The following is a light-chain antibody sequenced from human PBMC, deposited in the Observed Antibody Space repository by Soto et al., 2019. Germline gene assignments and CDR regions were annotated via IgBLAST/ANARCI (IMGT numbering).Light chain of an antibody. J-gene: IGLJ2*01. V-gene: IGLV4-69*01. CDR3: QTWGTGVV. CDR1: SGHSSYA. Sequence: QPVLTHSPSASASLGASVKLTCTLSSGHSSYAIAWHQQQPEKGPRYLMKLNSDGSHSKGDGIPDRFSGSSSGAERYLTISSLQSEDEADYYCQTWGTGVVFGGGTKLTVL. CDR2: LNSDGSH.